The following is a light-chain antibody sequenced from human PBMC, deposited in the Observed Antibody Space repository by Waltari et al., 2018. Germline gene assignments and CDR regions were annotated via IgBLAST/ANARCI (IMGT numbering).Light chain of an antibody. CDR1: GSNLGAGYD. Sequence: QSVLTQPPSVPGAPGQRVTIPCTGSGSNLGAGYDVHWYQQIPGKAPKLLIYGINNRPSGVPARFSGSQSGTSASLAITGLQADDEADYYCQSYDTSLSVVFGGGTKLTVL. V-gene: IGLV1-40*01. CDR2: GIN. J-gene: IGLJ2*01. CDR3: QSYDTSLSVV.